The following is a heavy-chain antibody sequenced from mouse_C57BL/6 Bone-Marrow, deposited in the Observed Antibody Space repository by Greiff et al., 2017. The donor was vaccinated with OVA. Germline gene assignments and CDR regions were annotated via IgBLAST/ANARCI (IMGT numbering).Heavy chain of an antibody. CDR1: GYTFTSYW. J-gene: IGHJ2*01. V-gene: IGHV1-64*01. D-gene: IGHD2-1*01. CDR3: ARRGNYGDY. CDR2: IHPNSGRT. Sequence: QVQLQQPGAELVKPGASVKLSCKASGYTFTSYWMHWVKQRPGQGLEWIGMIHPNSGRTNYNEKFKSKDTLTVDKSSSTAYMQLSSLTSEDSAVYYCARRGNYGDYWGQVTTLTVSS.